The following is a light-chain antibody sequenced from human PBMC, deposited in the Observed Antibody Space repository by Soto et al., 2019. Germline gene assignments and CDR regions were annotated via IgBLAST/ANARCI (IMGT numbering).Light chain of an antibody. CDR1: QSISIW. V-gene: IGKV1-5*03. CDR3: QQYVTAFRT. Sequence: DIQMTQSPSTLSASVGDRVTITCRASQSISIWLAWYQQKSGKAPKLLIYEASSLGSGVPSRFSGSGSGTEFTLTISSLQPDDFATYYCQQYVTAFRTFGQGTKVDI. CDR2: EAS. J-gene: IGKJ1*01.